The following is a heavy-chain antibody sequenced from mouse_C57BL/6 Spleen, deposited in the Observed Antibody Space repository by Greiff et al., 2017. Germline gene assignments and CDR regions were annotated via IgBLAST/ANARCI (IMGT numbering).Heavy chain of an antibody. V-gene: IGHV1-74*01. D-gene: IGHD1-1*01. CDR3: AIRGVLYGSSYGYFDY. Sequence: VKQRPGQGLEWIGRIHPSDSDTNYNQKFKGKATLTVDKSSSTAYMQLSSLTSEDSAVYYCAIRGVLYGSSYGYFDYWGQGTTLTVSS. J-gene: IGHJ2*01. CDR2: IHPSDSDT.